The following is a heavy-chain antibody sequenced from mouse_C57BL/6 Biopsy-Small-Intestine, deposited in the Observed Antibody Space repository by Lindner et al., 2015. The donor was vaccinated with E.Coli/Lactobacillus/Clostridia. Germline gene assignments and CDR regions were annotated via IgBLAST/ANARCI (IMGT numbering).Heavy chain of an antibody. D-gene: IGHD2-3*01. CDR1: GYTFTNYW. J-gene: IGHJ2*01. Sequence: LQESGAELVRPGTSVKMSCKASGYTFTNYWIGWAKQRPGHGLEWIGDIYPGGGYTNYNEKFKGKATLTADKSSSTAYMQFSSLTSEDSAIYYCARSIYEYFDYWGQGTTLTVSS. V-gene: IGHV1-63*01. CDR2: IYPGGGYT. CDR3: ARSIYEYFDY.